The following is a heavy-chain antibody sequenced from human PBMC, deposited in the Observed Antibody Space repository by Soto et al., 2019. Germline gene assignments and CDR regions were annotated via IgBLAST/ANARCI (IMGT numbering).Heavy chain of an antibody. J-gene: IGHJ6*02. V-gene: IGHV1-69*10. D-gene: IGHD2-2*02. CDR3: ARDWGKGYCSSTSCYTCYYHYGMDV. Sequence: ASVKVSCKASGGTFSSYAISWVRQAPGQGLEWMGGIIPILGIANYAQKFQGRVTITADKSTSTAYMELSSLRSEDTAVYYCARDWGKGYCSSTSCYTCYYHYGMDVWGQGTTVTVSS. CDR1: GGTFSSYA. CDR2: IIPILGIA.